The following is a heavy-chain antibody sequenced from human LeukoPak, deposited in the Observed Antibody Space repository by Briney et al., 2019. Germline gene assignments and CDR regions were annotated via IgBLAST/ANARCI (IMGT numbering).Heavy chain of an antibody. CDR3: VRHIKFSSGPIDY. V-gene: IGHV4-59*08. D-gene: IGHD6-19*01. CDR2: IFSSATT. J-gene: IGHJ4*02. Sequence: PSETLSLTCSVSGDSLSSYYWSWIRQPPGKKFEWIGHIFSSATTNYNPSLKSRVTISADTYKNEFSLKVASVTAADTAVYLCVRHIKFSSGPIDYWGQGTLVTVSS. CDR1: GDSLSSYY.